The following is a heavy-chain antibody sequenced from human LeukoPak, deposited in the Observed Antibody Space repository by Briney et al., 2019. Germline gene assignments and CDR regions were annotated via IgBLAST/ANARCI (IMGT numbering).Heavy chain of an antibody. CDR2: IYYSGST. V-gene: IGHV4-39*01. Sequence: SETLFLTCTVSGDSISSSSYYWGWIRQPPGKGLEWIGSIYYSGSTYYNPSLKSRVTIFVDTSKNQFSLKLSSVTAADTAVYYCARPLNYYYYMDVWGKGTTVTVSS. CDR1: GDSISSSSYY. CDR3: ARPLNYYYYMDV. J-gene: IGHJ6*03.